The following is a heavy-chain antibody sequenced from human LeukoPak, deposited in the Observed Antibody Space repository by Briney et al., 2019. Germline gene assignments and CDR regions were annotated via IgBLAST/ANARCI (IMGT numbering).Heavy chain of an antibody. V-gene: IGHV1-69*06. CDR2: IIPIFGTA. CDR3: ARSIVGAKDYFDY. CDR1: GYTFNSYG. Sequence: ASMKVSCKASGYTFNSYGISWVRQAPGQGLEWMGGIIPIFGTANYAQKFQGRVTITADKSTRTAYMELSSLRSEDTAVYYCARSIVGAKDYFDYWGQGTLVTVSS. J-gene: IGHJ4*02. D-gene: IGHD1-26*01.